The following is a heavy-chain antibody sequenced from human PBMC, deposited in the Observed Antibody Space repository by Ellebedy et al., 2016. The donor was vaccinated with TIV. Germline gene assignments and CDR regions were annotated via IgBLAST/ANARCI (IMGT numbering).Heavy chain of an antibody. CDR2: IDPGDSFI. J-gene: IGHJ4*02. V-gene: IGHV5-10-1*04. Sequence: GESLKISCRTSGYTFTNHWISWVRQKPGKGLEWMGRIDPGDSFINYSPSFEGQVTISADKSISTAYLQWSSLKASDTAMYYCAASRLGVYDYYYWGQGTLVTVSS. D-gene: IGHD5/OR15-5a*01. CDR1: GYTFTNHW. CDR3: AASRLGVYDYYY.